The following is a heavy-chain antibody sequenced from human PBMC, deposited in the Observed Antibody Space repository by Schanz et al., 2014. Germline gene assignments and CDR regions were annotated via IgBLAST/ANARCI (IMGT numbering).Heavy chain of an antibody. Sequence: QVQLVQSGAEVKKPGASVKVSCKASGYTFTSYGISWVRQAPGQGLEWMGWISPYNGNTNYAQKFQGRLTITADKSTSTAYMELSSLRSEDTAMYYCARDHVATTDYDYFFYYLDVWATGITVIVSS. CDR3: ARDHVATTDYDYFFYYLDV. V-gene: IGHV1-18*01. CDR1: GYTFTSYG. CDR2: ISPYNGNT. D-gene: IGHD1-1*01. J-gene: IGHJ6*03.